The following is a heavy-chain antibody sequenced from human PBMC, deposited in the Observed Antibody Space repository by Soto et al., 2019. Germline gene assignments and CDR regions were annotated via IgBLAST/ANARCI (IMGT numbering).Heavy chain of an antibody. J-gene: IGHJ1*01. Sequence: QVQLVESGGGVVQPGRSLRLSCAASGFTFSNYGMHWVRQAPGKGLEWVAVVTYDGSNKYYADSVKGRFTISRDNSKNTLYLQMNSLRPADTAVYYCTKPQSVGDSENFQHWGQGTLVTVSS. CDR1: GFTFSNYG. V-gene: IGHV3-30*18. CDR3: TKPQSVGDSENFQH. D-gene: IGHD6-13*01. CDR2: VTYDGSNK.